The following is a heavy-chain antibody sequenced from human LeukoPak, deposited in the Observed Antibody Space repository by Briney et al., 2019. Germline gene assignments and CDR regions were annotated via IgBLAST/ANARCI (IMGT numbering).Heavy chain of an antibody. V-gene: IGHV3-7*03. CDR3: ASGYRTFDY. CDR1: GFIFSNYW. D-gene: IGHD5-24*01. CDR2: IKQDGSEK. J-gene: IGHJ4*02. Sequence: GGSLRLSCAASGFIFSNYWMSWVRQAPGKGLEWVANIKQDGSEKYYVDSVKGRFTISRDNAKNSLYLQMSSLRAEDTALYYRASGYRTFDYWGQGTLVTVSS.